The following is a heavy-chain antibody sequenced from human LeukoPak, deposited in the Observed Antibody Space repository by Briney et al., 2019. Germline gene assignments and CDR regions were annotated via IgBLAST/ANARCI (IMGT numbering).Heavy chain of an antibody. CDR1: GGSISSSSYY. Sequence: SSETLSLTCTVSGGSISSSSYYWGWIRQPPGKGLEWIGSIYYSGSTYYNPSLKSRVTISVDTSKNQFSLKLSSVTAADTAVYYCLTPYGGKQGGLVDYWGQGTLVTVSS. V-gene: IGHV4-39*01. CDR2: IYYSGST. CDR3: LTPYGGKQGGLVDY. J-gene: IGHJ4*02. D-gene: IGHD4-23*01.